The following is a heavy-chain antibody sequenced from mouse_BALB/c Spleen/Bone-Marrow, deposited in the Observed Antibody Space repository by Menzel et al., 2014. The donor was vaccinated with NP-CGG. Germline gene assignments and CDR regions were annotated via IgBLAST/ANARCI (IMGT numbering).Heavy chain of an antibody. CDR3: ARYDGYYFDY. CDR1: GISITTGNYR. V-gene: IGHV3-5*02. J-gene: IGHJ2*01. CDR2: IYYSGTI. D-gene: IGHD2-3*01. Sequence: QSGPGLVKPSQTVSLTCTVTGISITTGNYRWSWIRQFPGNKLEWIGYIYYSGTITYNPSLTSRTTITRDTSKNQFFLEMNSLTAEDTATYYCARYDGYYFDYWGQGTTLTVSS.